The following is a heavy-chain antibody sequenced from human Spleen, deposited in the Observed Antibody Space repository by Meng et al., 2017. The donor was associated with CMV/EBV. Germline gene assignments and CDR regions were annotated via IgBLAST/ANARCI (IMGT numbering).Heavy chain of an antibody. D-gene: IGHD2-2*01. J-gene: IGHJ6*02. V-gene: IGHV3-30*02. CDR1: GFTFSSYW. CDR2: IRYDESDE. CDR3: AKDFIVLVPRGMDV. Sequence: GESLKISCAASGFTFSSYWMSWVRQAPGKGLEWVAFIRYDESDEYYADSVKGRFTISRDNSRNTLYLQMNSLRAEDTAIYYCAKDFIVLVPRGMDVWGQGTTVTVSS.